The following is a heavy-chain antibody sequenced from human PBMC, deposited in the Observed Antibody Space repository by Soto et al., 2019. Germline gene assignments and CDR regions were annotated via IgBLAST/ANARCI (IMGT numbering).Heavy chain of an antibody. D-gene: IGHD1-7*01. CDR3: ASTRRLELTDFDY. Sequence: GGSLRLSCAASGFTFDDYAMHWVRQAPGKGLEWVSAISGSGGSTYYADSVKGRFTISRDNSKNTLYLQMNSLRAEDTAVYYCASTRRLELTDFDYWGQGTLVTVSS. CDR1: GFTFDDYA. CDR2: ISGSGGST. J-gene: IGHJ4*02. V-gene: IGHV3-23*01.